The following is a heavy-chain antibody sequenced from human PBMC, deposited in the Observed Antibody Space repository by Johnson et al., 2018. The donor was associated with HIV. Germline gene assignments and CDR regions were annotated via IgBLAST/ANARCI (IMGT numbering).Heavy chain of an antibody. V-gene: IGHV3-43*01. CDR1: GFTFDDYT. CDR3: AKGGTVTTDAFDI. J-gene: IGHJ3*02. D-gene: IGHD4-17*01. Sequence: VQLGESGGGLVQPGRSLRLSCAASGFTFDDYTMHWVRQAPGKGLEWVSSISWDGGSTYYAVFVKGRFTISRDNSKNSLYLQMNSRRTEDTALYYCAKGGTVTTDAFDIWGQGTMVTVSS. CDR2: ISWDGGST.